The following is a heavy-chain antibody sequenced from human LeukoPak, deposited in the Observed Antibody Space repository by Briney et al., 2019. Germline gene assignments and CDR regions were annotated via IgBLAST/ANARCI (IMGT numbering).Heavy chain of an antibody. CDR3: ARDLGIAGTTHAFDI. Sequence: IYGGGPTYYADSVKGRFTISRDTSKNTLYLQMNSLRAEDAAVYFCARDLGIAGTTHAFDIWGQGTMVTVS. V-gene: IGHV3-53*01. J-gene: IGHJ3*02. CDR2: IYGGGPT. D-gene: IGHD1-14*01.